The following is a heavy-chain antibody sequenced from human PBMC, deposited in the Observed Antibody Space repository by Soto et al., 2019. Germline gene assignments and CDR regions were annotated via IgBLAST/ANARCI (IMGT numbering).Heavy chain of an antibody. CDR1: SGSISSSNW. D-gene: IGHD2-2*01. CDR2: IYHSGST. CDR3: ARGGGYCSSTSGESYYYYYYMDV. J-gene: IGHJ6*03. V-gene: IGHV4-4*02. Sequence: QVQLQESGPGLVKPSGTLSLTCAVSSGSISSSNWWSWVRQPPGKGLEWIGEIYHSGSTNYNPSLMSRVTISVYKSKNQFSLKRSSVTAADTAVYYCARGGGYCSSTSGESYYYYYYMDVWGKGTTVTVSS.